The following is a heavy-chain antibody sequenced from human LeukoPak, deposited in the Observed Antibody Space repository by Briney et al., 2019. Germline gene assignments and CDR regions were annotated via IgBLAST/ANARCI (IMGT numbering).Heavy chain of an antibody. Sequence: GESLKISCKGSGYRFASYWIAWMRQTPGKGLEWMGIMYPGDSGTRYNAPFQGQVTISADKSISTAYLRWSSLKASDTAMYYCARLHGDYAYFQPWGQGTLVTVSS. CDR3: ARLHGDYAYFQP. J-gene: IGHJ1*01. CDR1: GYRFASYW. CDR2: MYPGDSGT. D-gene: IGHD4-17*01. V-gene: IGHV5-51*01.